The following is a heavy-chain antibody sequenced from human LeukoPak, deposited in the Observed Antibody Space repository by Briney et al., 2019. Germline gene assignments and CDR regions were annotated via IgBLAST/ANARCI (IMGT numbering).Heavy chain of an antibody. CDR2: ISSSGSTI. CDR1: GFTFSSYE. V-gene: IGHV3-48*03. J-gene: IGHJ5*02. D-gene: IGHD3-22*01. Sequence: GGSLRLSSAASGFTFSSYEMNWVRQAPGKGLEWVSYISSSGSTIYYADSVKGRFTISRDNAKNPLYLQMNSLRAEDTAVYYCARVVSGYANWFDPWGQGTLVTVSS. CDR3: ARVVSGYANWFDP.